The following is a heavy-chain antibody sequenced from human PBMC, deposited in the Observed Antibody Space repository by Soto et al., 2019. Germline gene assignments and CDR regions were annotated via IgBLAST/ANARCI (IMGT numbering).Heavy chain of an antibody. J-gene: IGHJ4*02. CDR2: ISNSGGST. D-gene: IGHD3-10*01. V-gene: IGHV3-23*01. CDR3: AKAQDPTSGIPIRPFDY. CDR1: RFTFSSYA. Sequence: HPGGSLGLSCAASRFTFSSYAMSWVRQAPGKGLEWVSSISNSGGSTYYADSVKGQFTISRDNSKNTLFLQMNSLRVEDTAVYYCAKAQDPTSGIPIRPFDYWGLGTLVTVSS.